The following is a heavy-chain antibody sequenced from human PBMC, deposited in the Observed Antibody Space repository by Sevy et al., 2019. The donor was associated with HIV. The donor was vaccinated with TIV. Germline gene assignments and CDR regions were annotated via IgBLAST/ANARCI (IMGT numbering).Heavy chain of an antibody. CDR3: ARDCNSASCLWGLDV. CDR1: GFTFSNYW. CDR2: IKRDGSEK. J-gene: IGHJ6*02. V-gene: IGHV3-7*03. D-gene: IGHD2-2*01. Sequence: GSLRLSCAASGFTFSNYWMTWVRQAPGKGLEWVANIKRDGSEKCYVASVKGRFTISRDNAKNSLYMQMNSLRAEDTAVYYCARDCNSASCLWGLDVWGQGTTVTVSS.